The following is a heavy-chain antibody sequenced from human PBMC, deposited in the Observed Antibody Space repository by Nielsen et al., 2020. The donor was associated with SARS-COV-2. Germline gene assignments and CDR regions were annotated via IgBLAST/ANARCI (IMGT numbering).Heavy chain of an antibody. J-gene: IGHJ4*02. V-gene: IGHV3-48*04. Sequence: VRQAPGKGLEWISYISGSSGTIFYADSVKGRFTISRDNAKNSLYLQMNSLRAEDTAVYYCARGRIMDCSGGSCYSSPLGYWGQGTLVTVSS. D-gene: IGHD2-15*01. CDR2: ISGSSGTI. CDR3: ARGRIMDCSGGSCYSSPLGY.